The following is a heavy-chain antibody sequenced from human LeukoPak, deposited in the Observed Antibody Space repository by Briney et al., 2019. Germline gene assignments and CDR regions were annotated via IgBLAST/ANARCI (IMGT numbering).Heavy chain of an antibody. V-gene: IGHV4-4*07. CDR2: IYTSGST. CDR1: GGSISSYY. CDR3: ARDRNPTMVRGVIISRGFDY. D-gene: IGHD3-10*01. Sequence: SETLSLTCTVSGGSISSYYWSWIRQPAGKGLEWIGRIYTSGSTNYNPSLKSRVTMSVDTSKNQFSLKLSSVTAADTAVYYCARDRNPTMVRGVIISRGFDYWGQGTLVTVSS. J-gene: IGHJ4*02.